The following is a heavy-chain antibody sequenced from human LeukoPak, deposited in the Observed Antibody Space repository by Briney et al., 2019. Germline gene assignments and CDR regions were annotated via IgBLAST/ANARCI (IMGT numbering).Heavy chain of an antibody. V-gene: IGHV3-53*01. D-gene: IGHD3-22*01. Sequence: GGTLRLFCAASGFTVSSNYMSWVRQAPGKGLEWVSIIYNGGSTYYADSVKGRFTISRDNSKNTLYLQMNSLRAEDTAVYYCARGNNYYDSSGPLDYWGQGTLVTVSS. CDR3: ARGNNYYDSSGPLDY. CDR1: GFTVSSNY. J-gene: IGHJ4*02. CDR2: IYNGGST.